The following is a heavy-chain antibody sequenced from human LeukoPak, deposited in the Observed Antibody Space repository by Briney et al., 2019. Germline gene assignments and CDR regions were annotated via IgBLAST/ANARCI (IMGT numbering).Heavy chain of an antibody. Sequence: PSETLSLTCTVSGGSISGYYWSWIRQPPGKGLEWIGYIYYSGSTSYNPSLKSRVTISVDTSKNQFSLKLSSVTAADTAVHYCARDGSSGLFDPWGQGTMVTVSS. J-gene: IGHJ5*02. CDR1: GGSISGYY. CDR2: IYYSGST. V-gene: IGHV4-59*12. CDR3: ARDGSSGLFDP. D-gene: IGHD6-13*01.